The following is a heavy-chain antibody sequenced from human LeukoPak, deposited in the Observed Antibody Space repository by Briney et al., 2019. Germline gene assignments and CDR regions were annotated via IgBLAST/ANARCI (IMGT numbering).Heavy chain of an antibody. CDR3: ARGAEYYYDSSGYPY. D-gene: IGHD3-22*01. J-gene: IGHJ4*02. CDR2: ISAYNGNT. V-gene: IGHV1-18*01. CDR1: GYTFTSYG. Sequence: ASVKVSCKASGYTFTSYGISWVRQAPEQGLEWMGWISAYNGNTNYAQKLQGRVTMTTDTSTSTAYMELRSLRSDDTAVYYCARGAEYYYDSSGYPYWGQGTLVTVSS.